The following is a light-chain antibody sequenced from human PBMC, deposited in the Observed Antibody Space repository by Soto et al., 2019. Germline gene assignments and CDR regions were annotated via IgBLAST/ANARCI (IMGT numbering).Light chain of an antibody. CDR3: QQFSSYPLT. Sequence: EFFLTHFPVTLSLSRWERATLCRMASQTVRNNYLAWYQQKPGQAPRLLIYDASSRATGIPDRFSGGGSGTDFTLTISRLEPEDFAVYYCQQFSSYPLTFGGGTKVDI. CDR2: DAS. J-gene: IGKJ4*01. CDR1: QTVRNNY. V-gene: IGKV3-20*01.